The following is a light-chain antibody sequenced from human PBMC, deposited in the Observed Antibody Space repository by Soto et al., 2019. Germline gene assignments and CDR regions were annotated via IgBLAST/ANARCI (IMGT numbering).Light chain of an antibody. Sequence: EIVLTQSPGTLSLSPGERATLSCRASQSVNNAYLAWYQQKPGQAPRLLIYDASKRATGIPDRFSGSGSGTDFTLTIIRLESEDFAVYYCQQYGTSVLTFGGGTKVEIK. CDR3: QQYGTSVLT. CDR2: DAS. J-gene: IGKJ4*01. V-gene: IGKV3-20*01. CDR1: QSVNNAY.